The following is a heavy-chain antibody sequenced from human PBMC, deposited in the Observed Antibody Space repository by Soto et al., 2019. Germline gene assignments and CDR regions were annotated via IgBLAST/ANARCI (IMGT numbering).Heavy chain of an antibody. D-gene: IGHD3-10*01. V-gene: IGHV3-9*01. J-gene: IGHJ4*02. CDR2: ISWNGAAT. Sequence: EAQLVESGGGLVQPGRSLRLSCVASGFTFDDYAIHWVRQAPGKGLEWVSGISWNGAATGYADSVKGRFTISRDNAQNSLYLQMSSLRTEDTAIYYCANLPLYGSGFDCWGQGTLVTVSS. CDR3: ANLPLYGSGFDC. CDR1: GFTFDDYA.